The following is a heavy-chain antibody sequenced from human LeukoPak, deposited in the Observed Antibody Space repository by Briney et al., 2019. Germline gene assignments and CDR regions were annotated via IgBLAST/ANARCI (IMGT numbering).Heavy chain of an antibody. J-gene: IGHJ4*02. Sequence: PGGSLRLSCAASGFTFSSYSMNWVRQAPGKGLEWVSYISSSSSTIYYADSVKGRFTISRDNSKNTLYLQMNSLRAEDTAVYYCAKSTLNMLRGVIDYWGQGTLVTVSS. CDR2: ISSSSSTI. D-gene: IGHD3-10*01. CDR1: GFTFSSYS. CDR3: AKSTLNMLRGVIDY. V-gene: IGHV3-48*01.